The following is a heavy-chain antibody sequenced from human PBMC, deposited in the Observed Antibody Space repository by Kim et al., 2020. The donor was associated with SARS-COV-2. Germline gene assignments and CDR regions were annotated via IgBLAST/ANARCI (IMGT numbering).Heavy chain of an antibody. CDR3: ARVGEYRSTSSGMDV. CDR1: GFTFSSYW. J-gene: IGHJ6*02. V-gene: IGHV3-74*01. CDR2: VNSDGTYT. D-gene: IGHD3-16*01. Sequence: GGSLRLSCAASGFTFSSYWMHWVRQAPGKGLVWVSHVNSDGTYTAYADSVKGRFTISRDTAKNTLYLQMTSLRAEDTAVYYCARVGEYRSTSSGMDVWGQGTTVTVSS.